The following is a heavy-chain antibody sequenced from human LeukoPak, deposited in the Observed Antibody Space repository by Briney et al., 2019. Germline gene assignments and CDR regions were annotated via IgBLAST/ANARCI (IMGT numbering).Heavy chain of an antibody. Sequence: GESLKISCKGSGYSFTSYWIGWVRQIPGKGLEWMGIIYPGDSDTRYSPSFQGQVTISADKSISTAYLQWSSLKASDTAMYYCARPKVYDSGGYYYDYWGQGTLVTVSS. V-gene: IGHV5-51*01. D-gene: IGHD3-22*01. J-gene: IGHJ4*02. CDR1: GYSFTSYW. CDR2: IYPGDSDT. CDR3: ARPKVYDSGGYYYDY.